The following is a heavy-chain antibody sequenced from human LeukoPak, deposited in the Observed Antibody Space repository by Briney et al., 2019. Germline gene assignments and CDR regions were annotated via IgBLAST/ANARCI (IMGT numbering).Heavy chain of an antibody. CDR1: GGTFSTFP. Sequence: SVKVSCKASGGTFSTFPISWVRQAPGQGLEWIGGIIPIFGPNYAQKFQGRATISADLATATAYMELSSLTSEDTSVYYCATGKDRSGYYYSPDYWGQGILVAVSS. CDR2: IIPIFGP. V-gene: IGHV1-69*13. J-gene: IGHJ4*02. D-gene: IGHD3-22*01. CDR3: ATGKDRSGYYYSPDY.